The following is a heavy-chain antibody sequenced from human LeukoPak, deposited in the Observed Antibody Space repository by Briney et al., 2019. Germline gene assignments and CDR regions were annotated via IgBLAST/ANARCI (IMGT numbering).Heavy chain of an antibody. CDR3: AKVPPYSSSDY. V-gene: IGHV3-30*02. CDR2: IRYDGSNK. J-gene: IGHJ4*02. CDR1: GFTFSSYG. Sequence: GGSLRLSCAASGFTFSSYGMHWVRQAPGKGLEWVAFIRYDGSNKYYADSVKGRFTISRDNSKNTLYPQMNSLRAEDTAVYYCAKVPPYSSSDYWGQGTLVTVSS. D-gene: IGHD6-6*01.